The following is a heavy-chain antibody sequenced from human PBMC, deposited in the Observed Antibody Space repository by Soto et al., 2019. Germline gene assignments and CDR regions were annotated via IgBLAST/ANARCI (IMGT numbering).Heavy chain of an antibody. J-gene: IGHJ2*01. V-gene: IGHV4-4*02. CDR1: GGSISSSNW. Sequence: QVQLQESGPGLVKPSGTLSLTCAVSGGSISSSNWWSWVRQPPGQGLEWIGEIYHSGSTNYNPSLKSRVTISVDKSKNQFSLKLTVTAADTAVYYWARASGRDAYNYEYFDLWGRGTLVTVSS. D-gene: IGHD5-12*01. CDR2: IYHSGST. CDR3: ARASGRDAYNYEYFDL.